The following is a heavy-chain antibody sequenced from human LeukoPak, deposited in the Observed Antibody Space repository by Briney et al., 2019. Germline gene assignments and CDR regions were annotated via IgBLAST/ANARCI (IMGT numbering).Heavy chain of an antibody. Sequence: GASVKVSCKASGYTFTDYYMHWVRQAPGQGLEWMGWINPNSGGTKYAQNFQGRVIMTRDTSISTAYMDLSSLRSDDTAVYYCARSEIPLAYYYWGQGTLVTVSS. J-gene: IGHJ4*02. CDR3: ARSEIPLAYYY. CDR1: GYTFTDYY. D-gene: IGHD6-19*01. V-gene: IGHV1-2*02. CDR2: INPNSGGT.